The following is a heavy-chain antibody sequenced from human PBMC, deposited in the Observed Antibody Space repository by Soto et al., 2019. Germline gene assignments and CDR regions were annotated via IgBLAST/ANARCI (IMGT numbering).Heavy chain of an antibody. D-gene: IGHD3-9*01. CDR3: ARLEGLATISYYFDY. CDR2: IYYRGNT. Sequence: SETLSLTCSVSGDSINSDDYYWGWIRQPQENGLEWIGSIYYRGNTYYNQSFKTRVTLSLDKSKRQFSLKMNSVTAADSALYFCARLEGLATISYYFDYWGQGTLVTVSS. J-gene: IGHJ4*02. CDR1: GDSINSDDYY. V-gene: IGHV4-39*01.